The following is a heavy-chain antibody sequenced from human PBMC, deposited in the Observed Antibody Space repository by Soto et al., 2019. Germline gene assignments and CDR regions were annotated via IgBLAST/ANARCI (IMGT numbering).Heavy chain of an antibody. CDR1: GGTFSSYV. CDR2: VIPVLGQA. J-gene: IGHJ4*02. V-gene: IGHV1-69*01. CDR3: ARVGGVGAPPGSDF. D-gene: IGHD1-26*01. Sequence: QVHLVQSGAEVKKPGSSVTVSCKASGGTFSSYVISWLRQAPGQGLEWLGGVIPVLGQAYYAQNFQGRVTITADESTRTAYMELSSLRSEDTAVYFCARVGGVGAPPGSDFWGQGTLVTVSS.